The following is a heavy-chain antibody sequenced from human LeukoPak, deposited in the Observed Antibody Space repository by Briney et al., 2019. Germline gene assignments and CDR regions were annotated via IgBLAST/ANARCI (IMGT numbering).Heavy chain of an antibody. D-gene: IGHD3-9*01. CDR1: GGSFSGHY. CDR3: ARGHTYYDFLTGYYSFAYFQH. V-gene: IGHV4-34*01. J-gene: IGHJ1*01. Sequence: KPSETLSLTCVVYGGSFSGHYWSWIRQPPGKGLECIGEMNHSGSTNYNPSLKSRVTISVDTSKNQFSLKLSSVTAADTAVYYCARGHTYYDFLTGYYSFAYFQHWGQGTLVTVSS. CDR2: MNHSGST.